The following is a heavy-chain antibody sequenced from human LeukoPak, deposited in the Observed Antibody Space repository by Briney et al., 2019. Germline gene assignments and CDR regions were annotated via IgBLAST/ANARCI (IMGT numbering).Heavy chain of an antibody. J-gene: IGHJ4*02. V-gene: IGHV4-34*01. CDR3: ARGPPMDYDILVGYYRFDY. Sequence: PSETLSLTCAVHGGSFNGYYWSWSRQPPGKGLEWIGEINDSRITKYNPSLKSRVTISVDTSKNQFSLKLNSVTAADTAVYYCARGPPMDYDILVGYYRFDYWGQGTLVTVSS. D-gene: IGHD3-9*01. CDR2: INDSRIT. CDR1: GGSFNGYY.